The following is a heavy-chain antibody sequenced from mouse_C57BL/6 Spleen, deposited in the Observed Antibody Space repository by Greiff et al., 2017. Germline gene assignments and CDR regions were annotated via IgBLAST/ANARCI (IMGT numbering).Heavy chain of an antibody. D-gene: IGHD2-3*01. V-gene: IGHV1-50*01. CDR2: IDPSDSYT. CDR1: GYTFTSYW. Sequence: QVQLQQPGAELVKPGASVKLSCKASGYTFTSYWMQWVKQRPGQGLEWIGEIDPSDSYTNYNQKFKGKATLTVDTSSSTAYMQLSSLTAEDSAVYYCARAGDGHFASWGQGTLVTVSA. J-gene: IGHJ3*01. CDR3: ARAGDGHFAS.